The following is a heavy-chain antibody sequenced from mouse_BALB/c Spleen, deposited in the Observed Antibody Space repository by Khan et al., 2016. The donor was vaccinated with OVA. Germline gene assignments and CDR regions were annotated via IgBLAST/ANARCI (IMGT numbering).Heavy chain of an antibody. CDR1: DYTFTNYW. Sequence: QVQLKESGAELAKPGDSVKMSCKASDYTFTNYWMHWVKQRPGQGLEWIGYINPSTDYTEYNQKFKDKATLTADKSSSTAYMQLSSLTSEDSAVYYCVNHGSSSAWFTYWGQGTLVTVSA. CDR2: INPSTDYT. J-gene: IGHJ3*01. CDR3: VNHGSSSAWFTY. D-gene: IGHD1-1*01. V-gene: IGHV1-7*01.